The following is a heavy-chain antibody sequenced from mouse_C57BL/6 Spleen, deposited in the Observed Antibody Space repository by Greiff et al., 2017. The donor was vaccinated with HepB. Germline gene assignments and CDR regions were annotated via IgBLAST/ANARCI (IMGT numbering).Heavy chain of an antibody. J-gene: IGHJ4*01. D-gene: IGHD1-1*01. V-gene: IGHV14-3*01. Sequence: VQLKQSVAELVRPGASVKLSCTASGFNIKNTYMHWVKQRPEQGLEWIGRIDPANGNTKYAPKFQGKATITADTSSNTAYLQLSSLTSEDTAIYYCAKSPLYGSNAMDYWGQGTSVTVSS. CDR1: GFNIKNTY. CDR3: AKSPLYGSNAMDY. CDR2: IDPANGNT.